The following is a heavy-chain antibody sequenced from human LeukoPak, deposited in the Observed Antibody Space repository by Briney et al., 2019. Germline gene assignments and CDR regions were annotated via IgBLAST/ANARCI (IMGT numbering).Heavy chain of an antibody. J-gene: IGHJ6*03. D-gene: IGHD2-15*01. V-gene: IGHV3-23*01. CDR3: AKNGDRGAYCTGGTCYPYFYYYMDV. Sequence: GGSLRLSCAASGITFSSYGMSWVRQAPGKGLEWVSSISSTGGTTYYADSVKGRFSISRDNSKNTLYLQMNSLRAEDTAIYYCAKNGDRGAYCTGGTCYPYFYYYMDVWGKGTTVTI. CDR2: ISSTGGTT. CDR1: GITFSSYG.